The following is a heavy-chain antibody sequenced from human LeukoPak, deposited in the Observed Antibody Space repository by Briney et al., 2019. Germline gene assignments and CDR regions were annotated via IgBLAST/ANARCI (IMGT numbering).Heavy chain of an antibody. Sequence: SETLSLTCTVSGGSISSSSYYWGWIRQPPGKGLEWIGSIYYSGSTYYNPSLKSRVTISVDTSKNQFSLKLSSVTAADTAVYYCATGMDLAAAGTPFDYWGQGTLVTVSS. CDR2: IYYSGST. CDR1: GGSISSSSYY. J-gene: IGHJ4*02. V-gene: IGHV4-39*01. CDR3: ATGMDLAAAGTPFDY. D-gene: IGHD6-13*01.